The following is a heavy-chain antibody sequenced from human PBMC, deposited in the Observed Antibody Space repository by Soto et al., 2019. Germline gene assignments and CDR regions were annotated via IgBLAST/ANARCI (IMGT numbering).Heavy chain of an antibody. V-gene: IGHV1-46*01. J-gene: IGHJ6*02. CDR2: INPGGGST. CDR1: GYTFTSYY. CDR3: ARAQYSSSWYGYYYYGMDV. Sequence: GASVKVSCKASGYTFTSYYMHWVRQAPGQGLEWMGIINPGGGSTSYAQKFQGRVTMTRDTSTSTVYMELSSLRSEDTAVYYCARAQYSSSWYGYYYYGMDVWGQGTTVTVSS. D-gene: IGHD6-13*01.